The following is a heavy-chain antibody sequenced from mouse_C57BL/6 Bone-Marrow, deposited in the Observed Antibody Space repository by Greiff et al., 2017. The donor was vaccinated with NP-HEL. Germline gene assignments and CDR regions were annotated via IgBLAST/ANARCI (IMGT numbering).Heavy chain of an antibody. D-gene: IGHD2-3*01. Sequence: EVQVVESGGGLVQPKGSLKLSCAASGFSFNTYAMNWVRQAPGKGLEWVARIRRNSNNYANYYAASVKDRFTISRDDSDCMLYLQMNNLNTEYTAMYSCVRHGYYCWYFDVWGTGTTVTVSS. CDR1: GFSFNTYA. CDR2: IRRNSNNYAN. J-gene: IGHJ1*03. V-gene: IGHV10-1*01. CDR3: VRHGYYCWYFDV.